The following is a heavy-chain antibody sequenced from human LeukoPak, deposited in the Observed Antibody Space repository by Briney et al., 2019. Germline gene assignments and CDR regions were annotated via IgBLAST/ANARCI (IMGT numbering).Heavy chain of an antibody. V-gene: IGHV3-7*03. CDR2: IKQDGSEK. CDR3: ASGLELDY. Sequence: GGSLRLSCAASGFTFRSYWMRWVRQAPGKGLEWVANIKQDGSEKNYVDSVKGRFTISRDNAKNSLYLQMNSLRAEDTAVYYCASGLELDYWGQGALVTVSS. CDR1: GFTFRSYW. J-gene: IGHJ4*02.